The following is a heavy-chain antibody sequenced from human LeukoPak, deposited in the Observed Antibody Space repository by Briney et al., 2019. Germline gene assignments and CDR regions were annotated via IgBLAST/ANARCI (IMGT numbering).Heavy chain of an antibody. CDR3: ARGHYYDSSGYPNWFDP. V-gene: IGHV4-59*01. CDR1: GGSISSYY. Sequence: SETLSLTCTVSGGSISSYYWSWIRQPPGKGLEWIGYIYYSGSTNYNPSLKSRVTISVDTSRNQFSLKLSSVTAADTAVYYCARGHYYDSSGYPNWFDPWGQGTLVTVSS. J-gene: IGHJ5*02. CDR2: IYYSGST. D-gene: IGHD3-22*01.